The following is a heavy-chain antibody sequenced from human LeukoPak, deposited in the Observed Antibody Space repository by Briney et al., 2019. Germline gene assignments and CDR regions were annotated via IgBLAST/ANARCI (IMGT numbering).Heavy chain of an antibody. D-gene: IGHD5-24*01. CDR3: ARGGRWLQSGLNY. V-gene: IGHV4-59*01. CDR1: GGSISSYY. J-gene: IGHJ4*02. CDR2: IYDSGST. Sequence: PSETLSLTCNVSGGSISSYYWSWIRQPPGKGLEWIGYIYDSGSTNYNPSLKSRVTISVDTSKNQFSLKLSSVTAADTAVYYCARGGRWLQSGLNYWGQGTLVTVSS.